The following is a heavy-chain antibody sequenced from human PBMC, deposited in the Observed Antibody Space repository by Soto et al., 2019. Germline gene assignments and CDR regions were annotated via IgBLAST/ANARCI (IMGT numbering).Heavy chain of an antibody. J-gene: IGHJ4*02. CDR1: GFTFSDYY. D-gene: IGHD6-19*01. V-gene: IGHV3-11*01. CDR2: ISSSGSTI. CDR3: ARDYSSGWPRFDY. Sequence: PGGSLRLSCAASGFTFSDYYMSWIRQAPGKGLEWVSYISSSGSTIYYADSVKGRFTISRDNAKNSLYLQMNSLRAEDTAVYYCARDYSSGWPRFDYWGQGTLVTVSS.